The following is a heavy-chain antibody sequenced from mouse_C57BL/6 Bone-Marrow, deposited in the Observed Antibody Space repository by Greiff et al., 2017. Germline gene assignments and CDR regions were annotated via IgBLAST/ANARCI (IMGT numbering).Heavy chain of an antibody. Sequence: EVKLMESGGGLVKPGGSLKLSCAASGFTFSDYGMHWVRQAPEKGLEWVAYISSGSSTIYYADTVKGRFPISRDNAKNTLFLQMTSLRSEDTAMYYCARWGNYGFAYWGQGTLVTVSA. CDR1: GFTFSDYG. CDR2: ISSGSSTI. J-gene: IGHJ3*01. CDR3: ARWGNYGFAY. D-gene: IGHD2-1*01. V-gene: IGHV5-17*01.